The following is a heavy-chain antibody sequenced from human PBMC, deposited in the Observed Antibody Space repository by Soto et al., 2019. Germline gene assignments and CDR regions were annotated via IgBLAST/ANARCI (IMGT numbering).Heavy chain of an antibody. V-gene: IGHV4-4*07. CDR2: IFSSGST. Sequence: SETLSLTCTVSGGSINTFYWSWFRQPAGKGLEWIGRIFSSGSTSFNPSLESRVAMSVDTSKNHFSLNLSSVTAADMAVYYCAREGSYSAYNFAHGIQLWSFDFWGQGALVTVSS. CDR1: GGSINTFY. D-gene: IGHD5-12*01. CDR3: AREGSYSAYNFAHGIQLWSFDF. J-gene: IGHJ4*02.